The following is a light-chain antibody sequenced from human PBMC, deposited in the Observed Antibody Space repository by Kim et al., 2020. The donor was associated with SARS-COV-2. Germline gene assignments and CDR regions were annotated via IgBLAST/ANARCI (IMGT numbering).Light chain of an antibody. V-gene: IGKV4-1*01. CDR3: QQYYSTPRT. CDR2: WAS. J-gene: IGKJ1*01. CDR1: QSVLYSSNNKNY. Sequence: STINCKSSQSVLYSSNNKNYLAWYQQKPGQPPKLLIYWASTRESGVPDRFSGSGSGTDFTLTISSLQAEDVAVYYCQQYYSTPRTFGQGTKVDIK.